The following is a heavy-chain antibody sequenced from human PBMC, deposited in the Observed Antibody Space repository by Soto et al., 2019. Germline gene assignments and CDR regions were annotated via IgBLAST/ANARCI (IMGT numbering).Heavy chain of an antibody. D-gene: IGHD3-3*01. CDR1: GYSFNDYW. Sequence: ESLKISSNCSGYSFNDYWITWVRHMPGKGLEWRVVSYPGYSNTKYSPAVQGQVTMSADESINTAYLQGNSLKASDTAMYYCMIHGVASIWGQGTLVTVSS. V-gene: IGHV5-51*01. J-gene: IGHJ4*03. CDR3: MIHGVASI. CDR2: SYPGYSNT.